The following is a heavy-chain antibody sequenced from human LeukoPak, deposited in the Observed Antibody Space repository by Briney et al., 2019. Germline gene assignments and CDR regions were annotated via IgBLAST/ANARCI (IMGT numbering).Heavy chain of an antibody. V-gene: IGHV1-46*01. CDR2: INPGGGST. J-gene: IGHJ4*02. Sequence: ASVKVSCKASGNSFTSYYMHWVRQAPGQGLEWMGIINPGGGSTTYAQKFQGRVTMTRDTSTSTVYMELSSLRSEDTAVYYCARAVGEYSYGDYWGQGTLVTVSS. CDR3: ARAVGEYSYGDY. CDR1: GNSFTSYY. D-gene: IGHD5-18*01.